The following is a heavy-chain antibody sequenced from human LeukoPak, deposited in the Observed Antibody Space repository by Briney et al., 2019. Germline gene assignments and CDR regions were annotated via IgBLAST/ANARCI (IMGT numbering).Heavy chain of an antibody. CDR1: GGTFSSYA. V-gene: IGHV1-8*02. D-gene: IGHD2-2*01. CDR2: MNPNSGNT. J-gene: IGHJ6*03. Sequence: ASVKVSCKASGGTFSSYAISWVRQATGQGLEWMGWMNPNSGNTGYAQKFQGRVTMTRNTSISTAYMELSSLRSEDTAVYYCARRVGLVVVPAAIPSDYYYYMDVWGKGTTVTVSS. CDR3: ARRVGLVVVPAAIPSDYYYYMDV.